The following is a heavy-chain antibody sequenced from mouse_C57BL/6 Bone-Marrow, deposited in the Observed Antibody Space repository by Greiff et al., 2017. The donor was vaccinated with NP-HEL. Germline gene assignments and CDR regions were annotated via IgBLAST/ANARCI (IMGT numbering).Heavy chain of an antibody. V-gene: IGHV5-6*01. CDR1: GFTFSSYG. D-gene: IGHD2-4*01. J-gene: IGHJ1*03. CDR2: ISSGGSYT. CDR3: ARRGDYDGWYFDV. Sequence: EVHLVESGGDLVKPGGSLKLSCAASGFTFSSYGMSWVRQTPDKRLEWVATISSGGSYTYYPDSVKGRFTISRDNAKNTLYLQMSSLKSEDTAMYYCARRGDYDGWYFDVWGTGTTVTVSS.